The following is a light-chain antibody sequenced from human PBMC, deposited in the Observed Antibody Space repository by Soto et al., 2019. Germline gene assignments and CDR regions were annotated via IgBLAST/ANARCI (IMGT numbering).Light chain of an antibody. Sequence: HALSTLFAAVSERATLTCRASQTISSWLAWYQQKPGKAPKLLIYKASTLKSGVPSRFSGSGSGTEFTLTISSLQPDDFATYYCQQANSYPAALGQRTKVEIK. CDR1: QTISSW. J-gene: IGKJ1*01. CDR2: KAS. CDR3: QQANSYPAA. V-gene: IGKV1-5*03.